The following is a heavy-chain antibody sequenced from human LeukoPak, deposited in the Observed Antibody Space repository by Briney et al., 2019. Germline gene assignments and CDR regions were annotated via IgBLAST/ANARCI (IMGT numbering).Heavy chain of an antibody. CDR1: GFTFNTYA. V-gene: IGHV3-23*01. CDR3: ARVPSTQWLVYYFDY. J-gene: IGHJ4*02. CDR2: ISGSGAFT. Sequence: GGSLRLSCVASGFTFNTYAMSWVRQAPGKGLEWVSTISGSGAFTKYADSVKGRFTISRDNAKNTLYLQMNSLRAEDTAVYYCARVPSTQWLVYYFDYWGQGTLVTVSS. D-gene: IGHD6-19*01.